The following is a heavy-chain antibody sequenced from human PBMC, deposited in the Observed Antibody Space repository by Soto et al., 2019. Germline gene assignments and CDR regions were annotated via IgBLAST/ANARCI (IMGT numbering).Heavy chain of an antibody. Sequence: PGESLKISCKGSGYSFTSYWIGWVRQMPGKGLEWMGIIYPGDSDTRYSPSFQGQVTISADKSISTAYLQWSSLKASDTAMYYCARLQKRGYSYGYYYYYYGMDVWGQRTTVTVSS. CDR1: GYSFTSYW. V-gene: IGHV5-51*01. D-gene: IGHD5-18*01. CDR3: ARLQKRGYSYGYYYYYYGMDV. CDR2: IYPGDSDT. J-gene: IGHJ6*02.